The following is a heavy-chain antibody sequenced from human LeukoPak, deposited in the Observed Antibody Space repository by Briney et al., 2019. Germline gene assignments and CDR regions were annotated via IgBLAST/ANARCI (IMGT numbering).Heavy chain of an antibody. V-gene: IGHV4-59*01. CDR2: IYYSGST. J-gene: IGHJ4*02. D-gene: IGHD3-16*01. Sequence: SETLSLTCTVSGGSISSYYWSWIRQPPGKGLEWIGYIYYSGSTNYNPSLKSRVTISVDTSKNQFSLKLSSVTAADTAVYYCARDRGGGDPYYSDYWGQGTLVTVSS. CDR1: GGSISSYY. CDR3: ARDRGGGDPYYSDY.